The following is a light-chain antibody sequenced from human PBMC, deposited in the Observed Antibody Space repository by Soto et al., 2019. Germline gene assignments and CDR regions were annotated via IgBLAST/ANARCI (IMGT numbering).Light chain of an antibody. CDR1: KLNIGSNL. J-gene: IGLJ2*01. CDR2: DNT. V-gene: IGLV1-44*01. Sequence: QSVLTQTPSASGTPGQRVSISCSGGKLNIGSNLVNWYQQLPGTAPKLLIYDNTNRPSGVSVRFSGSKSGTSASLAISGLQAEDEADYYCQSFDKYLSAVVFGGGTKLTVL. CDR3: QSFDKYLSAVV.